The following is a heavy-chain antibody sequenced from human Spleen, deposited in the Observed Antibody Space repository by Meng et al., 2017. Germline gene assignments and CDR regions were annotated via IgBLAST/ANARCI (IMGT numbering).Heavy chain of an antibody. V-gene: IGHV3-9*01. Sequence: GGSLRLSCAASGFTFDDYAMHWVRQAPGKGLEWVSGISWNSGSIGYADSVKGRFTISRDNAKNSLYLQMNSLRAEDTALYYCAKEGLYDSSGYSFDYWGQGTLVTVSS. CDR1: GFTFDDYA. J-gene: IGHJ4*02. CDR2: ISWNSGSI. D-gene: IGHD3-22*01. CDR3: AKEGLYDSSGYSFDY.